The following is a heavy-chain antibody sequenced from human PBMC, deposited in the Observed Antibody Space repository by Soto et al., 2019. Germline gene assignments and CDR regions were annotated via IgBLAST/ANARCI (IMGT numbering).Heavy chain of an antibody. CDR2: ISSSSSYI. D-gene: IGHD3-10*01. CDR3: ARLLWFGELSDFDY. CDR1: GFTFSSYS. V-gene: IGHV3-21*01. Sequence: GGSLRLSCAASGFTFSSYSMNWVRQAPGKGLEWVSSISSSSSYIYYADSVKGRFTISRDNAKNSLYLQMNSLRAEDTAVYYCARLLWFGELSDFDYWGQGTLVTVSS. J-gene: IGHJ4*02.